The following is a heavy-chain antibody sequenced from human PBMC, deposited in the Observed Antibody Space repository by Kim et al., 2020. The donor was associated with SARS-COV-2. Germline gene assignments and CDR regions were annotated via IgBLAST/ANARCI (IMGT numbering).Heavy chain of an antibody. CDR3: ARGTVRYLTGGVIVIRRPLKVGAFDI. CDR2: INPSGGST. D-gene: IGHD3-16*02. J-gene: IGHJ3*02. Sequence: ASVKVSCKASGYTFTSYYMHWVRQAPGQGLEWMGIINPSGGSTSYAQKFQGRVTMTRDTSTSTVYMELSSLRSEDTAVYYCARGTVRYLTGGVIVIRRPLKVGAFDIWGQGTMVTVSS. CDR1: GYTFTSYY. V-gene: IGHV1-46*01.